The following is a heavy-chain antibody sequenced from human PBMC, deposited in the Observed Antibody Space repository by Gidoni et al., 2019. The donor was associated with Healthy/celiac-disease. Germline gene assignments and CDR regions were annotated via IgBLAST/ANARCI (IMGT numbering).Heavy chain of an antibody. J-gene: IGHJ4*02. D-gene: IGHD3-16*02. CDR3: AKDIDAAA. V-gene: IGHV3-23*01. CDR1: GFTFSSYA. CDR2: ISGSGGST. Sequence: VQRLHSGAFLVQTGGCRRLSCAASGFTFSSYAMSWVRQAPGKGLEWVSAISGSGGSTYYADSVKGRFTISRYNSKNTLYLQMNSLRAEDTAVYYCAKDIDAAAWGQGTLVTVSS.